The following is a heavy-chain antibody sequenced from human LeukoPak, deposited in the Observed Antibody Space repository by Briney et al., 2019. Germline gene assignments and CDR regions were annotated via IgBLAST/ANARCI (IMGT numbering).Heavy chain of an antibody. CDR3: ARAPRWRFDC. J-gene: IGHJ4*02. D-gene: IGHD5-24*01. CDR1: GGSFSGYY. Sequence: SETLSLTCAVYGGSFSGYYWSWIRQPPGKGLEWIGEINHSGSTNYNPSLKSRVTISVDTSKNQFSLKLSSVTAADTAVYYCARAPRWRFDCWGQGTLVTVSS. CDR2: INHSGST. V-gene: IGHV4-34*01.